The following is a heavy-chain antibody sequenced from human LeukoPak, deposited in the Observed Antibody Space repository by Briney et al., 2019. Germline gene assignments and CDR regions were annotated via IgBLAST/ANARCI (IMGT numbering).Heavy chain of an antibody. CDR3: TRDQTPYY. CDR2: IRSKVYGGTP. Sequence: GGSLRLSCTASGFTFGDYAMTWVRQAPGKGLEWVGFIRSKVYGGTPEYAASVKGRFTISRDDSKGIAYLQMNSLKTEDTAVFYCTRDQTPYYWGQGTLVTVSS. J-gene: IGHJ4*02. V-gene: IGHV3-49*04. CDR1: GFTFGDYA.